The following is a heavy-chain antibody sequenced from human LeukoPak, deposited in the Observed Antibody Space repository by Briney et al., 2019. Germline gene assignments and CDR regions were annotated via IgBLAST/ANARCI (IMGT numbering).Heavy chain of an antibody. Sequence: NPSETLSLICTVSGVSISSYYWSWIRQPPGKGLEWIGYIYYSGSTNYNPSLKSRVTISVDTSKNQFSLKLSSVTAADTAVYYCARGRDPKGIDYWGQGTLVTVSS. CDR3: ARGRDPKGIDY. V-gene: IGHV4-59*01. CDR1: GVSISSYY. J-gene: IGHJ4*02. CDR2: IYYSGST.